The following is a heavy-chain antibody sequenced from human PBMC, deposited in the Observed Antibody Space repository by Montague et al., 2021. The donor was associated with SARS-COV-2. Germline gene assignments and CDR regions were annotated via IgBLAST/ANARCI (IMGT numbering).Heavy chain of an antibody. CDR1: GVSISSGSYY. CDR3: VREKYYFDDSGSK. J-gene: IGHJ4*02. V-gene: IGHV4-61*01. Sequence: TLSLTCSVSGVSISSGSYYWSWVRQPPGKGLEWIGYVYHTGSTNXNPSPKSRVTLSIDTSKNQFSLNLTSVTAADTAVYYCVREKYYFDDSGSKWGQGTLVTV. D-gene: IGHD3-22*01. CDR2: VYHTGST.